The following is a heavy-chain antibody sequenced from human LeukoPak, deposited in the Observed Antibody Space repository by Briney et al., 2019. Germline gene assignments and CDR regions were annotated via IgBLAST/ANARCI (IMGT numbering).Heavy chain of an antibody. D-gene: IGHD5-24*01. CDR3: ARGAGYNYPYYFDY. CDR1: GFTFSSYA. J-gene: IGHJ4*02. Sequence: EPGGSLRLSCAASGFTFSSYAMNWVRQAPGKGLEWVSIISGSAGSTYYADSVKGRSTISRDNSKNTLYLQMNSLRAEDTAVYYCARGAGYNYPYYFDYWGQGTLVTVSS. V-gene: IGHV3-23*01. CDR2: ISGSAGST.